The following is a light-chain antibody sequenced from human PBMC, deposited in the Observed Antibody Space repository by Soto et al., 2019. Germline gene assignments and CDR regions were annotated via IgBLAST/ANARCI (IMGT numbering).Light chain of an antibody. J-gene: IGLJ1*01. V-gene: IGLV2-8*01. CDR2: EVT. Sequence: LTQPPSASGSPGQSVTISCTGTSSDVGGYDYVSWYQQHPGKAPKLMIYEVTIRPSGVSDRFSGSKSGNTASLTVSGLQAEDEADYYCSSYTGGNPSYVFGTGTKVTVL. CDR1: SSDVGGYDY. CDR3: SSYTGGNPSYV.